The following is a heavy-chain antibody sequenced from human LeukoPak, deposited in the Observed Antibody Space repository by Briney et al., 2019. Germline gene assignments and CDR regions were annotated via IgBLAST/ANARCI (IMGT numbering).Heavy chain of an antibody. V-gene: IGHV3-23*01. D-gene: IGHD6-19*01. J-gene: IGHJ5*02. Sequence: GGSLRLSCAASGFTFSSHGMNWVRQAPGKGLEWVPGISPSGGITYYTDSVKGRFTISRDNSKNTQSLQMNSLRAEDTAVYYCARDPSSGWYLKGWFDPWGQGTLVTVSS. CDR2: ISPSGGIT. CDR3: ARDPSSGWYLKGWFDP. CDR1: GFTFSSHG.